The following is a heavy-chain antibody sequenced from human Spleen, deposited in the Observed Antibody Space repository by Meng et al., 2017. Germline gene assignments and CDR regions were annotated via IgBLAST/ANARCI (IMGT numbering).Heavy chain of an antibody. V-gene: IGHV1-18*01. J-gene: IGHJ4*03. Sequence: ASVQVSCKACGYSFTSYGMSWVRQAPGQGLEWMGWISAYNGNTNYAHKLQGSVTMTTDTSTSTAYMALRRLGSDDTAVYYCAREVDPYNSYVWGSYRYYFDFWGQGTMVTVSS. CDR2: ISAYNGNT. CDR3: AREVDPYNSYVWGSYRYYFDF. D-gene: IGHD3-16*02. CDR1: GYSFTSYG.